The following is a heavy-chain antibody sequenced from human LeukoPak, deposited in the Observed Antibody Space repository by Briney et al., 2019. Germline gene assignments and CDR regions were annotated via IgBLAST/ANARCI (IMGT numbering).Heavy chain of an antibody. V-gene: IGHV3-23*01. CDR1: GFTFSSYA. Sequence: GGSLRLSCAASGFTFSSYAMSWVRQAPGKGLEWVSAISGSGGSTYHADSVKGRFTISRDNSKNTLYLQMNSLRAEDTAVYYCAKVKGIAVWSPFSDYWGQGTLVTVSS. CDR3: AKVKGIAVWSPFSDY. CDR2: ISGSGGST. D-gene: IGHD6-19*01. J-gene: IGHJ4*02.